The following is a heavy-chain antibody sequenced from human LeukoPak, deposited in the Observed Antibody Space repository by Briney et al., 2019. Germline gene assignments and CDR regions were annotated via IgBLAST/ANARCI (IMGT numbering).Heavy chain of an antibody. Sequence: GGSLRLSCAASGFTFDDFGMTWVRQVPGKGLEWVSGINWNGGNSAHADSVRGRFTISRDNAKSSLYLQMNSLTPEDTALYYCAKDAGGGYYTSDYWGQGTLVTVSS. D-gene: IGHD2-8*01. V-gene: IGHV3-20*04. J-gene: IGHJ4*02. CDR2: INWNGGNS. CDR3: AKDAGGGYYTSDY. CDR1: GFTFDDFG.